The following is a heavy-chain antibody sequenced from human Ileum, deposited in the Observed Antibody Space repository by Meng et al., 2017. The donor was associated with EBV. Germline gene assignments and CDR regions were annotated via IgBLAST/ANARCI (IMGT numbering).Heavy chain of an antibody. CDR1: GYSISSTNW. Sequence: VPLQESGPGLVKPSDPRPLTCAVSGYSISSTNWWGWIRQPPGKGLEWIGYIYYSGSTSYNPSLKSRVTMSVDTSKNQFSLNLNSVTAVDTAVYYCARNVPGTSAYYDWGQGTLVTVSS. CDR3: ARNVPGTSAYYD. J-gene: IGHJ4*02. CDR2: IYYSGST. D-gene: IGHD3-22*01. V-gene: IGHV4-28*01.